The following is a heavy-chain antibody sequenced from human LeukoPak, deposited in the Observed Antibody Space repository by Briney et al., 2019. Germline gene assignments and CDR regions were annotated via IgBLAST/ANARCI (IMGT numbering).Heavy chain of an antibody. Sequence: SETLSLTCTVSGSSFNSYYWSWIRQPAGKGLEWIGRIRTSGSAEYNPSLQSRVTLSVDVSKKQFSLKMTSATAADTAVYYCARDIVYLIDEDYGWGQGTLVTVSS. D-gene: IGHD4-17*01. CDR1: GSSFNSYY. CDR2: IRTSGSA. CDR3: ARDIVYLIDEDYG. V-gene: IGHV4-4*07. J-gene: IGHJ4*02.